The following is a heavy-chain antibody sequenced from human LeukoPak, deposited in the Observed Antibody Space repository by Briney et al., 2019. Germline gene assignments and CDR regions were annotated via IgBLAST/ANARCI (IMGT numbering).Heavy chain of an antibody. D-gene: IGHD3-10*01. CDR2: INHSGNT. CDR3: ATTRGVITLDGYHYYIDV. V-gene: IGHV4-34*01. Sequence: PSETPSLTCAVYGGSFSDFYCTWIRQPPGKGLEWIGEINHSGNTKYNPSLKSRVTILLDTSKNQFSLKVRSVTAADTAVYYCATTRGVITLDGYHYYIDVWGKGTTVTVSS. J-gene: IGHJ6*03. CDR1: GGSFSDFY.